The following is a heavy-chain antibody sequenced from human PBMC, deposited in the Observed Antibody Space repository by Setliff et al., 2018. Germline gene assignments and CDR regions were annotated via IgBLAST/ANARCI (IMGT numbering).Heavy chain of an antibody. CDR2: IYTGGST. CDR1: GDSINSGTYY. D-gene: IGHD3-3*01. J-gene: IGHJ5*02. V-gene: IGHV4-61*02. CDR3: ARGRGLEWLPEGWFDP. Sequence: ASETLSLTCSVSGDSINSGTYYWSWFRQSAGKGLEWIGRIYTGGSTNYNPSLKSRVTISLDTSKNHFSLTLTSVTAADTAVYYCARGRGLEWLPEGWFDPWGQGTLVTVSS.